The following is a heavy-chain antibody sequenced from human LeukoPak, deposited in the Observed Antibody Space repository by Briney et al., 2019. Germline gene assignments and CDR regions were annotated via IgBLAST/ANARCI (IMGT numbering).Heavy chain of an antibody. Sequence: ASVKVSFKASGYTFTSYGISWVRQAPGQGLEWMGWINPNSGGTNYAQKFQGRVTMTRDTSISTAYMQLSRLRSDDTAVYYCATTHSSSFAFDIWGQGTMVTVSS. CDR1: GYTFTSYG. CDR3: ATTHSSSFAFDI. CDR2: INPNSGGT. J-gene: IGHJ3*02. D-gene: IGHD6-6*01. V-gene: IGHV1-2*02.